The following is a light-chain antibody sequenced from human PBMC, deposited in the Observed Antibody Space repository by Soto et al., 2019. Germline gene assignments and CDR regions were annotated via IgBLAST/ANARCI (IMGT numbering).Light chain of an antibody. J-gene: IGKJ1*01. CDR2: DAS. Sequence: DIKMTQSPSSLSASVGDRVTITCQASQDINNYLNWYQQKPGQAPKLLIYDASGLEVGVPSRFSGSGSGTEFTLTTSSLQPDDFATYYCQHYNSYSEAFGQGTKVDIK. V-gene: IGKV1-33*01. CDR3: QHYNSYSEA. CDR1: QDINNY.